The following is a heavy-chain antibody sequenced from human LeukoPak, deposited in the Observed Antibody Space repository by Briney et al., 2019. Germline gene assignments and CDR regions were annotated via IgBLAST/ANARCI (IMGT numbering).Heavy chain of an antibody. CDR3: ARDVDTAMVFDY. J-gene: IGHJ4*02. V-gene: IGHV3-21*01. CDR1: GFTFSSYS. Sequence: PGGSLRLSCAASGFTFSSYSMNSVRQAPGKGLEWVSSISSSSSYIYYADSVKGPFTISRDNAKNSLYLQMNSLRAEDTAVYYCARDVDTAMVFDYWGQGALGTVSS. CDR2: ISSSSSYI. D-gene: IGHD5-18*01.